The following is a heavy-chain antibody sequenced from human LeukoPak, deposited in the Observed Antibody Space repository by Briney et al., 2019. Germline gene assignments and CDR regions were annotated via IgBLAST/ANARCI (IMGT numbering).Heavy chain of an antibody. J-gene: IGHJ4*02. CDR1: GSTFSSYA. D-gene: IGHD3-22*01. CDR3: AKANGGYYDSSGYFLHY. CDR2: ISGSGGST. Sequence: GGSLRLSCAASGSTFSSYAMSWVRQAPGKGLEWASGISGSGGSTYYADSVKGRFTISRDNPKNTLDLQMNSLRVEDTAVYYCAKANGGYYDSSGYFLHYWGQGTLVTVSS. V-gene: IGHV3-23*01.